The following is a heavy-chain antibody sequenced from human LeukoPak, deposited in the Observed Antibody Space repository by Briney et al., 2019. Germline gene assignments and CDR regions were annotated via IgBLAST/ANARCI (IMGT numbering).Heavy chain of an antibody. V-gene: IGHV3-23*01. CDR3: AKANFYYSSCYYYDLLKDAFDI. D-gene: IGHD3-22*01. J-gene: IGHJ3*02. Sequence: PGGSLRLSCAASGFTFSSYAMSWVRQAPGKGLEWVSAISGSGGSTYYADSVKGRFTISRDNSKNTLYLQMNSLRAKDTAVYYCAKANFYYSSCYYYDLLKDAFDIWGQGTMVTVSS. CDR1: GFTFSSYA. CDR2: ISGSGGST.